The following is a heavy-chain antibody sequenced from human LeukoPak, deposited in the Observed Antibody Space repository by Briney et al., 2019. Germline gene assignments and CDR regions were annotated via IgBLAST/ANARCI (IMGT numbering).Heavy chain of an antibody. J-gene: IGHJ4*02. Sequence: GGSLRLSCAAPGFTFSSYAMSWVRQAPGKGLEWVSAISGSGGSTYYADSVKGRFTISRDNSKNTLYLQMNSLRAEDTAVYYCAKGARGTMIVVVTGLFDYWGQGTLVTVSS. CDR3: AKGARGTMIVVVTGLFDY. CDR2: ISGSGGST. D-gene: IGHD3-22*01. V-gene: IGHV3-23*01. CDR1: GFTFSSYA.